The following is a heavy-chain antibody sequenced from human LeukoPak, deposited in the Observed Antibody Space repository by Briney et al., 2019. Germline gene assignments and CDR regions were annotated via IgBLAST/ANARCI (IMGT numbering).Heavy chain of an antibody. CDR2: ISYDGSNK. J-gene: IGHJ6*03. D-gene: IGHD2-15*01. CDR1: GFTFSSYA. V-gene: IGHV3-30*04. CDR3: AKHGRYCSGGSCYYYYYYMDV. Sequence: GGSLRLSCAASGFTFSSYAMHWVRQAPGKGLEWVAVISYDGSNKYYADSVKGRFTISRDNSKNTLYLQMNSLRAEDTAVYCCAKHGRYCSGGSCYYYYYYMDVWGKGTTVTVSS.